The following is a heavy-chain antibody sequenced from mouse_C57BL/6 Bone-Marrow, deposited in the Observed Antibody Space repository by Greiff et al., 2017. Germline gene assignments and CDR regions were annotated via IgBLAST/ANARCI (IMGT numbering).Heavy chain of an antibody. CDR3: AREGYYYGSSYVDWDEYYFDY. CDR2: IYPGGGYT. Sequence: VQLQQSGAELVRPGTSVKMSCKASGYTFTNYWIGWAKQRPGHGLEWIGDIYPGGGYTNYNEKFKGKATLTADKPSSTAYMQFSSLTSEDSAIYYCAREGYYYGSSYVDWDEYYFDYWGQGTTLTVSS. J-gene: IGHJ2*01. V-gene: IGHV1-63*01. CDR1: GYTFTNYW. D-gene: IGHD1-1*01.